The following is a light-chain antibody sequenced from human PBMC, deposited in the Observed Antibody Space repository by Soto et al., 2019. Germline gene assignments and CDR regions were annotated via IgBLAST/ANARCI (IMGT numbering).Light chain of an antibody. Sequence: DIQMTQSPSSLSASVGDRVSITCQASQDIRTSLSWFQQKPGRAPKLLIYGASYLETGVPSRFRGSGSGTDFTFTISSLQPEDIATYYCQHYHNLPTFTFGPGTRVDVK. V-gene: IGKV1-33*01. J-gene: IGKJ3*01. CDR3: QHYHNLPTFT. CDR1: QDIRTS. CDR2: GAS.